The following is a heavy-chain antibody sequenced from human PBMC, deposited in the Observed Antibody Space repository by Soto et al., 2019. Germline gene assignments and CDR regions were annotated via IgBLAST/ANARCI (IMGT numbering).Heavy chain of an antibody. Sequence: EVQLVESGGCLVQPGGSLRVSCAASGFTFSSHWMHWVRQAPWKGLVWVSRINSDGSSTSYADSVKGRFTISRDNAKNTLYLRMNSLRAEDTAIYYCARRGAVAALHYWGQGTLVTVSS. J-gene: IGHJ4*02. D-gene: IGHD6-19*01. CDR3: ARRGAVAALHY. CDR2: INSDGSST. CDR1: GFTFSSHW. V-gene: IGHV3-74*01.